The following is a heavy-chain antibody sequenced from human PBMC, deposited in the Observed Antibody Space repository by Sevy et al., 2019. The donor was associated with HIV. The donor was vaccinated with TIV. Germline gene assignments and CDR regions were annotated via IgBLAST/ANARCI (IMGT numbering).Heavy chain of an antibody. J-gene: IGHJ4*02. CDR1: GGSISGSY. CDR3: AREDSSTWCFHF. V-gene: IGHV4-4*07. Sequence: SETLSLTCTVSGGSISGSYWSWIRQSAGKGLEWIGRIYPSGNTNYNPSLKSRLTMSVDTSKNHFSLKLTSVTAADTAAYYCAREDSSTWCFHFWGQGTLVTVSS. CDR2: IYPSGNT. D-gene: IGHD6-13*01.